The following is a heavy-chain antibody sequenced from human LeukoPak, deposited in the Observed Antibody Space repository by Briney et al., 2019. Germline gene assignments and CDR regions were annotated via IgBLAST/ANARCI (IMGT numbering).Heavy chain of an antibody. CDR3: ARLLSTEFDY. J-gene: IGHJ4*02. CDR2: IYYSGST. V-gene: IGHV4-39*01. CDR1: GGSISGSSYY. D-gene: IGHD1-26*01. Sequence: PSETLSLTCTVSGGSISGSSYYWGWIRQPPGKGLEWIGSIYYSGSTYYNPSLKSRVTISVDTSKNQFSLKLSSVTAADTAVYYCARLLSTEFDYWGQGTLVTVSS.